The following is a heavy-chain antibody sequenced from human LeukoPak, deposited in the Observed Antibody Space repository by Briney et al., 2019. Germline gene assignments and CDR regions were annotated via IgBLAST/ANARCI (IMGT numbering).Heavy chain of an antibody. CDR2: IYYSGST. D-gene: IGHD3-16*01. CDR3: VRGSTLRHYQY. CDR1: GGSINSSTYY. J-gene: IGHJ4*02. Sequence: SETLSLTCTVSGGSINSSTYYWGWIRRPPGKGLEWIGSIYYSGSTYYNPSLKSRVTVSVDTSKNQFSLNLSSVTAAETAVYYCVRGSTLRHYQYWGQGTLVTVSS. V-gene: IGHV4-39*01.